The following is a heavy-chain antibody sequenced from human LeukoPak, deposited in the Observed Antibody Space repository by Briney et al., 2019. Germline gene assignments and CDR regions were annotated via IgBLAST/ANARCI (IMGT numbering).Heavy chain of an antibody. CDR2: IIPIFGTA. CDR1: GGTFSSYA. J-gene: IGHJ4*02. Sequence: GASVKVSCTASGGTFSSYAISWVRQAPGQGLEWMGGIIPIFGTANYAQKFQGRVTITADESTSTAYMELSSLRSEDTAVHYCARVRREREIDYWGQGTLVTVSS. D-gene: IGHD1-1*01. CDR3: ARVRREREIDY. V-gene: IGHV1-69*01.